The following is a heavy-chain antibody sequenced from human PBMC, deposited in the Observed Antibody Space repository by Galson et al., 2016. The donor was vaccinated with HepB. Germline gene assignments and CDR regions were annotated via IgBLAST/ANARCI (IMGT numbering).Heavy chain of an antibody. CDR3: AKQRTGVISDASDI. D-gene: IGHD3/OR15-3a*01. V-gene: IGHV3-53*01. Sequence: SLRLSCAASGFTVSSNYMNWVRQAPGKGLEWVSLIYSDGTTYYADSVKGRFTISRDNSKNTLFLQMNSLRVDDTALYYCAKQRTGVISDASDIWGHGTLVTVSS. CDR2: IYSDGTT. CDR1: GFTVSSNY. J-gene: IGHJ3*02.